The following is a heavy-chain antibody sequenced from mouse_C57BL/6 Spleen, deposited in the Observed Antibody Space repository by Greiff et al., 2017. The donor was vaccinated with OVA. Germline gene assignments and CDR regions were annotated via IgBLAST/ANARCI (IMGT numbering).Heavy chain of an antibody. V-gene: IGHV5-4*01. CDR1: GFTFSSYA. D-gene: IGHD2-4*01. CDR2: ISDGGSYT. Sequence: VQVVESGGGLVKPGGSLKLSCAASGFTFSSYAMSWVRQTPEKRLEWVATISDGGSYTYYPDNVKGRFTISRDNAKNNLYLQMSHLKSEDTAMYYCAREDYDYDYWGQGTTLTVSS. CDR3: AREDYDYDY. J-gene: IGHJ2*01.